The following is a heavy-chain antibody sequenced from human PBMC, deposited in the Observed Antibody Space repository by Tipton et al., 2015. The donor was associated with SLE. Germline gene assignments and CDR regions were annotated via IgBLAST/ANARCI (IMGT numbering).Heavy chain of an antibody. CDR2: IYYSGST. CDR1: GGSISSSSYY. Sequence: TLSLTCTVSGGSISSSSYYWGWIRQPPGKGLEWIGSIYYSGSTYYNPSLKSRVTISVDTSKNQFSLKLSSVTAADTAVYYCARGGGPVDIVATDFDYWGQGTLVTVSS. CDR3: ARGGGPVDIVATDFDY. D-gene: IGHD5-12*01. V-gene: IGHV4-39*07. J-gene: IGHJ4*02.